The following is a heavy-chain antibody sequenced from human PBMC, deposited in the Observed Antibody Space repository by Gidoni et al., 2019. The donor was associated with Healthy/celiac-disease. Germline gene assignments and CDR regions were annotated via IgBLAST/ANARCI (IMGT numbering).Heavy chain of an antibody. D-gene: IGHD6-13*01. CDR1: GGTFSSYS. V-gene: IGHV1-69*06. J-gene: IGHJ4*02. CDR3: ARGRGVSIAAAGYYFDY. CDR2: LIPICGTA. Sequence: QVQRVQSGAAVKKPGSSVKVSCKASGGTFSSYSISWVRQAPGQGLEWMGGLIPICGTANYAQKFQGRVTITADKSTSTAYMELSSLRSEDTAVYYCARGRGVSIAAAGYYFDYWGQGTLVTVSS.